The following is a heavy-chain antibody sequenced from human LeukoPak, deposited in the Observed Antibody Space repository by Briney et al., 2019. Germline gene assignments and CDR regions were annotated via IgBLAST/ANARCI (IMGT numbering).Heavy chain of an antibody. V-gene: IGHV1-2*02. J-gene: IGHJ6*03. D-gene: IGHD3-9*01. CDR3: ASNGPYYDILTGYYSYYYYMDV. CDR2: INPNSGGT. Sequence: ASVKVSCKASGYTFTGYYRHWVRHGPGQGLEWMGWINPNSGGTNYAQKFQGRVTMTRDTSISTAYMELSRLRSDDTAVYYCASNGPYYDILTGYYSYYYYMDVWGKGTRSPSP. CDR1: GYTFTGYY.